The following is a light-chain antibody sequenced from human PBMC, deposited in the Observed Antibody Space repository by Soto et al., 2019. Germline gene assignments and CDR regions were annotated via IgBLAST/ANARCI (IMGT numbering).Light chain of an antibody. Sequence: QSVLTQPASVSGSPGQSITISCTGTSSDVGAYNLVSWYQHHPGKAPKLLIFEGSKRPSGVSNRFSGSNSGNTASLTISGLQAEDEADYHCCSYGGFSTFVIFGGGTKLTVL. V-gene: IGLV2-23*03. CDR3: CSYGGFSTFVI. CDR1: SSDVGAYNL. J-gene: IGLJ2*01. CDR2: EGS.